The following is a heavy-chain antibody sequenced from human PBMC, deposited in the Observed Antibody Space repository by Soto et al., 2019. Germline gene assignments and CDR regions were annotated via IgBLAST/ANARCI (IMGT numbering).Heavy chain of an antibody. CDR2: IDHSGRT. J-gene: IGHJ3*02. V-gene: IGHV4-34*01. CDR1: GGSLSGYY. D-gene: IGHD3-22*01. Sequence: ASETLSLTCAVYGGSLSGYYWSWIRQPPGKGLEWIGEIDHSGRTKYSPSLKSRVTMSVDTSKNQFSLKLSSVTAADTAVYYCARWDSGDAHDSNADAFDIWGQGTMVTVSS. CDR3: ARWDSGDAHDSNADAFDI.